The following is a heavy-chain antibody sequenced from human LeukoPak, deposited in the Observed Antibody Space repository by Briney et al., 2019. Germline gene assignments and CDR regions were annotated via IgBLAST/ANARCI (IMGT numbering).Heavy chain of an antibody. CDR2: ISGSGGST. CDR3: AKGIPEYCSSTSCFKATYYYYYYMDV. J-gene: IGHJ6*03. CDR1: GFTFSSYA. V-gene: IGHV3-23*01. Sequence: GGSLRLSCAASGFTFSSYAMSWVRQAPGKGLEWVSAISGSGGSTYYADSVKGRFTIFRDNSKNTLYLQMNSLRAEDTAVYYCAKGIPEYCSSTSCFKATYYYYYYMDVWGKGTTVTVSS. D-gene: IGHD2-2*01.